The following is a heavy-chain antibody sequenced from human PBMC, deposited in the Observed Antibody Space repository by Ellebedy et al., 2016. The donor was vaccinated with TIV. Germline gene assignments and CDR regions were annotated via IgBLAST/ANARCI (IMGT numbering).Heavy chain of an antibody. V-gene: IGHV1-69*13. CDR2: IIPIFGTT. CDR3: ARDLGINGYFHL. D-gene: IGHD1-20*01. CDR1: GDTFSRYV. J-gene: IGHJ5*02. Sequence: AASVKVSCKASGDTFSRYVINWVRQAPGQGLEWMGQIIPIFGTTNDAQRFQGRVTITADASTSTDYMELSSLRSEDTAMYYCARDLGINGYFHLWGQGTLVTVSS.